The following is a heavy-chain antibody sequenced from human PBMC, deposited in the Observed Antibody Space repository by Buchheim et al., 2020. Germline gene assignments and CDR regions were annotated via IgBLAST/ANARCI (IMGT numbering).Heavy chain of an antibody. CDR3: ARDQGATTLPGY. CDR2: IYHSGST. CDR1: GGSISSGGYS. Sequence: QLQLQESGSGLVKPSQTLSLTCAVSGGSISSGGYSWGWIRQPPGKGLEWIGYIYHSGSTYYNPSLKSRVTISVDRSKNQFSLKLSSVTAADTAVYYCARDQGATTLPGYWGQGTL. V-gene: IGHV4-30-2*01. J-gene: IGHJ4*02. D-gene: IGHD5-12*01.